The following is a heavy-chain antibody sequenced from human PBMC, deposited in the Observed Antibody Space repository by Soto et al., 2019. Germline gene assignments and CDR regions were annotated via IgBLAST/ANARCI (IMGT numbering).Heavy chain of an antibody. D-gene: IGHD2-2*01. Sequence: EVQLLEFGGDLVRPGGSLRLSCAASGFTFNIFAMSWVRQAQGKGLEWVSSISGGGRRTYYADSVKGRFIISRDNSMNTLFLEMHSLRGEDTAMYFCAKGIRSTSPNWFDPWCQGTLVTVSS. CDR1: GFTFNIFA. J-gene: IGHJ5*02. CDR3: AKGIRSTSPNWFDP. CDR2: ISGGGRRT. V-gene: IGHV3-23*01.